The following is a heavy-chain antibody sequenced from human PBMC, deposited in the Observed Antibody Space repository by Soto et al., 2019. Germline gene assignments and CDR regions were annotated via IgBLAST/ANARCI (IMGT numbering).Heavy chain of an antibody. J-gene: IGHJ4*02. CDR3: ARCYGSGTCFDY. D-gene: IGHD6-13*01. V-gene: IGHV3-74*01. CDR1: GFTFTSYW. Sequence: EVQLVESGGGLVQPGGSLRLSCAASGFTFTSYWIHWVRQAPGKGLVWVSRIDRDGTTLNYADSVKGRFTISRDNAKNTVFLQMNSLRAEDTAVYYCARCYGSGTCFDYWGQGILVTVSP. CDR2: IDRDGTTL.